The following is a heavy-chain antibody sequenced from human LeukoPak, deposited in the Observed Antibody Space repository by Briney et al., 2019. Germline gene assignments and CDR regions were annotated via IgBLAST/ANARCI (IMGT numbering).Heavy chain of an antibody. CDR3: AKSPGPMPASTIYYFDH. J-gene: IGHJ4*02. CDR2: ISGSGGSP. V-gene: IGHV3-23*01. Sequence: GGSLRLSCAGSGFTFSSHAMSWVRQTPGKGLEWISLISGSGGSPYYADSVLGRFTISRDNSKNTLYLQMNNLRADDTAVYYCAKSPGPMPASTIYYFDHWGQGALVTVSS. D-gene: IGHD5-24*01. CDR1: GFTFSSHA.